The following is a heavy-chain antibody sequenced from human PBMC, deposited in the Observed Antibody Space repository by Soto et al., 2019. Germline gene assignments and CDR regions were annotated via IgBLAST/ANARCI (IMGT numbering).Heavy chain of an antibody. D-gene: IGHD3-3*01. J-gene: IGHJ4*02. CDR3: ASLHYDFRSGYYSYFDY. CDR2: ISSTSSSK. V-gene: IGHV3-48*02. CDR1: VLGVSTDS. Sequence: GGSLILSCAASVLGVSTDSMNWVRHGPVKRLEWVSYISSTSSSKSYADSVKGRFTISRDNAKNSLYLQMNSLRDEDTAVYYCASLHYDFRSGYYSYFDYWGQGTLVTVSS.